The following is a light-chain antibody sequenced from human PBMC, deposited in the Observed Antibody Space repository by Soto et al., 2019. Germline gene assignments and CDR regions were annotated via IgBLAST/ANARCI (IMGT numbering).Light chain of an antibody. CDR3: QQYNDNWT. Sequence: DIQMTQSPSTLSASVGDRVTITCRASQRISSWLAWYQQKPGQAPKLLIYKASTLESGVPSRFSGSGSGTEFTLAISSLQPDDSATYYCQQYNDNWTFGQGTKV. J-gene: IGKJ1*01. V-gene: IGKV1-5*03. CDR2: KAS. CDR1: QRISSW.